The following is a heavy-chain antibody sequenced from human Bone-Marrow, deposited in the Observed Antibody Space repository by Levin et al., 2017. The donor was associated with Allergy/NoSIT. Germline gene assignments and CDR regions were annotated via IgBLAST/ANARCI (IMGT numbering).Heavy chain of an antibody. V-gene: IGHV5-51*01. CDR2: FHPADSES. Sequence: GESLKISCKGSGYTFNNYWIAWVRQIPGKGLEWMGSFHPADSESKNNPSFQGQVTISADTSITTAYLQRGSLKASDSAIYYCARHGGFCSGGRCYGGNYCYDLDVWGQGTTVTVSS. J-gene: IGHJ6*02. D-gene: IGHD2-15*01. CDR3: ARHGGFCSGGRCYGGNYCYDLDV. CDR1: GYTFNNYW.